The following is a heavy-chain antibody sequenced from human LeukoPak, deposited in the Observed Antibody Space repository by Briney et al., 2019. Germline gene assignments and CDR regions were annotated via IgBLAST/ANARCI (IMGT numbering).Heavy chain of an antibody. CDR1: GGSISSSSYY. J-gene: IGHJ4*02. CDR2: IYYSGST. CDR3: ARKRYGSGSYFGY. Sequence: SETLSLTCTVFGGSISSSSYYWGWIRQPPGKGLEWIGSIYYSGSTYYNPSLKSRVTISVDTSKNQFSLKLSSVTAADTAVYYCARKRYGSGSYFGYWGQGTLVTVSS. D-gene: IGHD3-10*01. V-gene: IGHV4-39*07.